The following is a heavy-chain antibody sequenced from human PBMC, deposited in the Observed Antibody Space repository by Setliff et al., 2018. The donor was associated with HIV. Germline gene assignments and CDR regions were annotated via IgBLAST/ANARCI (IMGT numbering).Heavy chain of an antibody. CDR2: IYYSGGT. V-gene: IGHV4-61*01. CDR3: ARQVGNKVLFDS. CDR1: GGSISSDSYY. Sequence: SETLSLTCTVSGGSISSDSYYWSWIRQPPEKGLEWIGYIYYSGGTNYNPSLKSRVTISVDTSKNQFSLKLSSVTAADTAVYYCARQVGNKVLFDSWGQGTLVTVSS. J-gene: IGHJ4*02. D-gene: IGHD7-27*01.